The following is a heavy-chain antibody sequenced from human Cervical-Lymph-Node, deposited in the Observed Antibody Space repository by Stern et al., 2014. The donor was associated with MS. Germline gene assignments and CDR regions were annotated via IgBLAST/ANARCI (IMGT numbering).Heavy chain of an antibody. CDR2: INAGNGNT. V-gene: IGHV1-3*01. Sequence: QVQLVQSGAEVKKPGASVKVSCKASGYTFTSYAMHWVRQAPGQRLEWMGWINAGNGNTKYSQKFQGRVTITRDTSASTAYMELSSLRSEDTAVYYCARSYSSGWYDYYFDYWGQGTLVTVSS. CDR3: ARSYSSGWYDYYFDY. CDR1: GYTFTSYA. J-gene: IGHJ4*02. D-gene: IGHD6-19*01.